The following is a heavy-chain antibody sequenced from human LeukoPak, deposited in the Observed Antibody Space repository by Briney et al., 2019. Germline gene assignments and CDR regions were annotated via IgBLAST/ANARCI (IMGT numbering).Heavy chain of an antibody. CDR2: IIPIFGTA. CDR1: GGTFSSYA. D-gene: IGHD3-10*01. V-gene: IGHV1-69*05. J-gene: IGHJ4*02. Sequence: ASVKVSCKASGGTFSSYAISRVRQAPGQGLEWMGGIIPIFGTANYARKFQGRVTITTDESTSTAYMELSSLRSEDTAVYYCARGPRYGSGSYWDYWGQGTLVTVSS. CDR3: ARGPRYGSGSYWDY.